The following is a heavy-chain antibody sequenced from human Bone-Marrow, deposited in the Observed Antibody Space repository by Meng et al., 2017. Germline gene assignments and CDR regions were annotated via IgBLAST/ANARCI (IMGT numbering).Heavy chain of an antibody. CDR3: ARENWGVYDY. Sequence: GESLKISCAASGFIFKDYSMTWVRQAPGKGLEWVANMKQDGSDEYYVDSVKGRFTISRDNAKNSLYLQMNSLRAEDTAVYYCARENWGVYDYWGQGTLVTVSS. CDR1: GFIFKDYS. V-gene: IGHV3-7*01. J-gene: IGHJ4*02. D-gene: IGHD7-27*01. CDR2: MKQDGSDE.